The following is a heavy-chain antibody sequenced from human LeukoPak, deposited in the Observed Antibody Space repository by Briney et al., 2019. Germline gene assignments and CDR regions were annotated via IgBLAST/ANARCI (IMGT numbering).Heavy chain of an antibody. CDR2: IRYDGSNK. J-gene: IGHJ4*02. CDR3: AKDGESGIQYTQGYFDY. CDR1: GFSFSDYA. V-gene: IGHV3-30*02. Sequence: GSLRLSCAASGFSFSDYAIYWVRQTPGKGLEWVAFIRYDGSNKIYADSVKGRSTISRDNSYNTVYLQMTGLRAEDTAVYYCAKDGESGIQYTQGYFDYWGQGTLVTVSS. D-gene: IGHD1-1*01.